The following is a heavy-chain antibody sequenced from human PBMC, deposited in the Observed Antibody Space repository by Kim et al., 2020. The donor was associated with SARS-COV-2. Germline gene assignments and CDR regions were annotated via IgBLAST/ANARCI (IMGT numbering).Heavy chain of an antibody. J-gene: IGHJ4*02. CDR1: GFTFTGHA. D-gene: IGHD2-21*01. V-gene: IGHV3-23*01. CDR2: IAGSDGTT. Sequence: GGSLRLSCTTSGFTFTGHAMSWVRQAPGKGLEWVSSIAGSDGTTYYVDSVQGRFSISRDDSKNTLYLQMSALRADDTAAYYRRKGGWGWIWDYWGQGTL. CDR3: RKGGWGWIWDY.